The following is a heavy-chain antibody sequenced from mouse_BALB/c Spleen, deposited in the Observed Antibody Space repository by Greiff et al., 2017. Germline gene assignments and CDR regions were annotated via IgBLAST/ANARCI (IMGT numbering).Heavy chain of an antibody. CDR2: IDPENGDT. V-gene: IGHV14-4*02. CDR3: NAVGYYGSNFDY. CDR1: CFNIKDYY. J-gene: IGHJ2*01. D-gene: IGHD1-1*01. Sequence: VQLQQSGAELVRSGASVKLSCTASCFNIKDYYMHWVKQRPEQGLEWIGWIDPENGDTEYAPKFQGKATMTADTSSNTAYLQLSSLTSEDTAVYYCNAVGYYGSNFDYWGQGTTLTVSS.